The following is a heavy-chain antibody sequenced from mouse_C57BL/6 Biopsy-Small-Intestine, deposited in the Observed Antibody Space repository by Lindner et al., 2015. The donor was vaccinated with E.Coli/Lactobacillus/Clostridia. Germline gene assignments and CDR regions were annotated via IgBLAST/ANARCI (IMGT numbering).Heavy chain of an antibody. D-gene: IGHD3-2*02. Sequence: VQLQESGPELVKPGASVKISCKASGYSSTGYYIHWVKQSHGNILDWFGYISPNNGLSSYNQRFKGKATLTIDKSSSTAFMELRSLTSEDSAVYHCARSEGSSGFFDYWGQGTTLTVSS. CDR1: GYSSTGYY. J-gene: IGHJ2*01. CDR3: ARSEGSSGFFDY. V-gene: IGHV1-31*01. CDR2: ISPNNGLS.